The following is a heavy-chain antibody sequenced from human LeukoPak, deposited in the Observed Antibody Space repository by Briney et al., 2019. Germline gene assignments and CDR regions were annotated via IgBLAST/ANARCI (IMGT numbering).Heavy chain of an antibody. Sequence: SETLSLTCTVSGGSISSSSYYWGWIRQPPGKGLEWIGSIYYSGSTDYNLSLKSRVTISVDTSKNQFSLKLSSVTAADTAVYYCARAWYNWKAFDYWGQGTLVTVSS. CDR2: IYYSGST. D-gene: IGHD1-1*01. V-gene: IGHV4-39*07. CDR1: GGSISSSSYY. J-gene: IGHJ4*02. CDR3: ARAWYNWKAFDY.